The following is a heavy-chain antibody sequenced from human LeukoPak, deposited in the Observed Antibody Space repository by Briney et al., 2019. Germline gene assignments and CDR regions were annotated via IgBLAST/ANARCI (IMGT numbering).Heavy chain of an antibody. CDR1: GYTFTGYY. CDR3: ATMPDILTGYYMSY. Sequence: WASVKVSCKASGYTFTGYYMHWVRQAPGQGLEWMGWINPNSGGTNYAQKFQGRVTMTRDTSISTAYMELSRLRSDDTAVYYCATMPDILTGYYMSYWGQGTLVTVSS. D-gene: IGHD3-9*01. V-gene: IGHV1-2*02. J-gene: IGHJ4*02. CDR2: INPNSGGT.